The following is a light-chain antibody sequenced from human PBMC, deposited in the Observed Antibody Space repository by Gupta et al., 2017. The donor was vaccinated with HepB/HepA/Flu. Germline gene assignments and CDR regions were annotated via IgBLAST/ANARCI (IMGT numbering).Light chain of an antibody. CDR2: RNN. CDR1: SNNVGNRG. J-gene: IGLJ3*02. Sequence: QAGLTQPPSVSTGLRQTATLTCTGNSNNVGNRGATWLQQHQGHPPKLLSYRNNNRPSGISERFSASRSGNTASLTITGLQPEDETDYYCSAGDFSLNSWVFGGGTKLTVL. V-gene: IGLV10-54*04. CDR3: SAGDFSLNSWV.